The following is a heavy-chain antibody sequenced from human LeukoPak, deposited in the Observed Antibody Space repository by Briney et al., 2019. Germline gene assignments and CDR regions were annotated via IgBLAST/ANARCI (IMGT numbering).Heavy chain of an antibody. CDR1: GFTFSSYS. V-gene: IGHV3-21*01. J-gene: IGHJ5*02. CDR3: ARDGMYAIDWSDP. D-gene: IGHD2-8*01. Sequence: GGSLRLSCAASGFTFSSYSMNWVRQAPGKGLEWVSSISSSSSYIYYADSVKGRFTISRDNAKNSLYLQMNSLRAEDTAVYYCARDGMYAIDWSDPWGQGTLVTVSS. CDR2: ISSSSSYI.